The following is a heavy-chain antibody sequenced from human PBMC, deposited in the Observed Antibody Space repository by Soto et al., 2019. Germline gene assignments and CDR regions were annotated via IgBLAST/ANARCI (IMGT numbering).Heavy chain of an antibody. V-gene: IGHV3-30-3*01. CDR1: GFTFSSYA. CDR2: ISYDGSNK. D-gene: IGHD1-26*01. CDR3: ARNQSGGYWNFDY. J-gene: IGHJ4*02. Sequence: QVQLVESGGGVVQPGRSLRLSCAASGFTFSSYAMHWVRQAPGKGLKWVAVISYDGSNKYYADSVKGRFTISRDNSKNTLYLQMNRLRAEDTDVYYCARNQSGGYWNFDYWGQGTLVTVSS.